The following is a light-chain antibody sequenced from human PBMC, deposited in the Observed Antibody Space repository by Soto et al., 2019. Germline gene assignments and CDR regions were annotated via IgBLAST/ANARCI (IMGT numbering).Light chain of an antibody. V-gene: IGLV2-8*01. CDR3: ISYAGSNRV. CDR2: EVN. CDR1: SSDLGAYNY. J-gene: IGLJ1*01. Sequence: QSVLTQPPSASGSPGQSVTISCTGTSSDLGAYNYVPWYQQHPGKAPKLMIYEVNKRPSGVPDRFSGSKSGNTASLTVSGLQAEDEADYYCISYAGSNRVFGTGTKVTVL.